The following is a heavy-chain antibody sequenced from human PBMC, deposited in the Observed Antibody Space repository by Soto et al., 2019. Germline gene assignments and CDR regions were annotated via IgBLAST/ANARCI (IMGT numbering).Heavy chain of an antibody. Sequence: EVQLVESGGGLTQPGGSLRLSCAVSGFTVGSNHVTWVRQATGKGLQWVSAIYNDGSTYYADSVKGRFTISRDNPKNAVFLQMNSLRAEDTAVYFCAGYGGNSVWGQGTLVTVSS. CDR1: GFTVGSNH. D-gene: IGHD4-17*01. CDR3: AGYGGNSV. CDR2: IYNDGST. V-gene: IGHV3-53*01. J-gene: IGHJ4*02.